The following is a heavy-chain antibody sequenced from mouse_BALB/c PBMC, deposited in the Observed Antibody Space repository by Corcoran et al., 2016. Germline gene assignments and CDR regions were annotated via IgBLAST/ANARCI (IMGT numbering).Heavy chain of an antibody. Sequence: QIQLVQSGPELKKPGETVKISCKASGYTFTNYGMNWVKQAPGKGLKWMGWINTYTGEPTYADDFKGRFAFSLETSASTAYLQINNLKNEDMATYFCARSLITTVVYYYAMDYWGQGTSVTVSS. J-gene: IGHJ4*01. D-gene: IGHD1-1*01. V-gene: IGHV9-1*02. CDR2: INTYTGEP. CDR1: GYTFTNYG. CDR3: ARSLITTVVYYYAMDY.